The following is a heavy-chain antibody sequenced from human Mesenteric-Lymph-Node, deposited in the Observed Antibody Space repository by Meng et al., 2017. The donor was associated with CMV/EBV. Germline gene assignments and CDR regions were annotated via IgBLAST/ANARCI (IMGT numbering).Heavy chain of an antibody. J-gene: IGHJ6*02. V-gene: IGHV3-33*06. D-gene: IGHD2-21*01. Sequence: GGSLRLSCTVSGFTFSSYGMHWVRQAPGKGLEWVAVIWYNGNNKDYADSVKGRFTISRDNSKNTVYLQMNSLRAEDTAVYYCVKDSAKFYEVIYTGMDVWGQGTTVTVSS. CDR1: GFTFSSYG. CDR2: IWYNGNNK. CDR3: VKDSAKFYEVIYTGMDV.